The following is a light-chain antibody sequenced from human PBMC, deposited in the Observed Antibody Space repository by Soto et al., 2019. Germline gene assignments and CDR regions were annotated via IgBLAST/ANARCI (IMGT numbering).Light chain of an antibody. J-gene: IGKJ5*01. Sequence: IQLTQSPSSLSASVGDRVTITCRASQDISSYLAWYQQKPGKAPKLLIYAASTLQSGVPSRFSASGSGTDFTLTIDRLQSDDFATYYCQHSSSDLITFGQGTRLEI. V-gene: IGKV1-9*01. CDR1: QDISSY. CDR3: QHSSSDLIT. CDR2: AAS.